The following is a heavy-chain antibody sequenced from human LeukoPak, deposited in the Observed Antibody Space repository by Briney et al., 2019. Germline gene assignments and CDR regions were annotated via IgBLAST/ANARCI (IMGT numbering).Heavy chain of an antibody. D-gene: IGHD3-9*01. J-gene: IGHJ4*02. CDR1: GYSISSGYY. CDR3: AREGYDISDVLGFDY. Sequence: SETLSLTCAVSGYSISSGYYWGWIRQPPGKGLEWIGSIYHSGSTYYNPSLKSRVTISVDTSKNQFSLKLGSVTAADTAVYYCAREGYDISDVLGFDYWGQGTLVTVSS. V-gene: IGHV4-38-2*02. CDR2: IYHSGST.